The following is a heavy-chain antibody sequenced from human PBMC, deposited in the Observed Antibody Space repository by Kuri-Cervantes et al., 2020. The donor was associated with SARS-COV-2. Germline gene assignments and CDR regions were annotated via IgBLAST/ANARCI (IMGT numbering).Heavy chain of an antibody. D-gene: IGHD3-10*01. Sequence: LSLTCAASGLNFGRFGMHWVRQAPGKGLEWVAVISYDGSKKDYADSVKGRFTISRDNSKNTLYLQMNSLRAEDTAVYYCARYYRDAFDIWGQGTMVTVSS. V-gene: IGHV3-30*03. CDR3: ARYYRDAFDI. CDR1: GLNFGRFG. J-gene: IGHJ3*02. CDR2: ISYDGSKK.